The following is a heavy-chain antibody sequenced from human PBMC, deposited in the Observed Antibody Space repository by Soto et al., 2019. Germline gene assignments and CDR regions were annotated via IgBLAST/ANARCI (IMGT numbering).Heavy chain of an antibody. D-gene: IGHD2-15*01. CDR1: GGSISSYY. Sequence: PSETLSLTCTVSGGSISSYYGSWIRQHPGKGLEWTGYIYYSGSTNYNPSLKSRVTISVDTSKNQFSLKLSSVTAADTAVYYCAREGGYCSGGSCLADAFDIWGQGTMVTVSS. J-gene: IGHJ3*02. V-gene: IGHV4-59*01. CDR3: AREGGYCSGGSCLADAFDI. CDR2: IYYSGST.